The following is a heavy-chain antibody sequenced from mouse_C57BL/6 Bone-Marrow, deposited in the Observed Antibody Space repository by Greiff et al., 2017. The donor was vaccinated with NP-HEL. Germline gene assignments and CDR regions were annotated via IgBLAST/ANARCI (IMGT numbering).Heavy chain of an antibody. CDR2: INPSTGGT. CDR3: ARDYYGSPLWYFDV. Sequence: VQLKESGPELVKPGASVKISCKASGYSFTGYYMNWVKQSPEKSLEWIGEINPSTGGTTYNQKFKAKATLTVDKSSSTAYMQLKSLTSEDSAVYYCARDYYGSPLWYFDVWGTGTTVTVSS. CDR1: GYSFTGYY. V-gene: IGHV1-42*01. J-gene: IGHJ1*03. D-gene: IGHD1-1*01.